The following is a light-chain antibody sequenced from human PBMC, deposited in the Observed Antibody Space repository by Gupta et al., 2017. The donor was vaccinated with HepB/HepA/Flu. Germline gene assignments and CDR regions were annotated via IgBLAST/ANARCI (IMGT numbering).Light chain of an antibody. CDR3: NSRDSSGNHLV. J-gene: IGLJ2*01. Sequence: DPAVSVALGQTVRITCQGGSLRSYYASWYQQKPGQAPVLVIYGKNNRPSGIPDRFSGSSSGNTASLTITGAQAEDEADYYCNSRDSSGNHLVFGGGTKLTVL. V-gene: IGLV3-19*01. CDR1: SLRSYY. CDR2: GKN.